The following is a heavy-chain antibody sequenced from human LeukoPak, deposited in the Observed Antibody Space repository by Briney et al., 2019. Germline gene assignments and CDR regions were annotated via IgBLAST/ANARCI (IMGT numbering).Heavy chain of an antibody. D-gene: IGHD3-10*01. CDR3: ASRLWFGELLYLGMDV. CDR2: INSSSSYI. V-gene: IGHV3-21*01. CDR1: GFTFSSYS. Sequence: GGSLRLSCAASGFTFSSYSMNWVRQAPGKGLEWVSSINSSSSYIYYADSVKGRFTISRDNAKNSLYLQMNSLRAEDTAVYYCASRLWFGELLYLGMDVWGQGTTVTVSS. J-gene: IGHJ6*02.